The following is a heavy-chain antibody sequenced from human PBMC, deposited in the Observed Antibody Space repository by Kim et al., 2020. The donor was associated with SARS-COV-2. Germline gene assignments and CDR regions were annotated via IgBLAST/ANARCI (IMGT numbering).Heavy chain of an antibody. D-gene: IGHD2-15*01. V-gene: IGHV3-9*01. CDR3: AKAGRSGMVVAAVDY. Sequence: DSVKGRFTISRDNAKNSLYLQMNSLRAEDTALYYCAKAGRSGMVVAAVDYWGQGTLVTVSS. J-gene: IGHJ4*02.